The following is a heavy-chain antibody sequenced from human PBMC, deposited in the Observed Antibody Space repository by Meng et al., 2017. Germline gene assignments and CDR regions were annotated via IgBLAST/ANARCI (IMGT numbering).Heavy chain of an antibody. CDR1: GGTFSSYA. V-gene: IGHV1-69*06. CDR2: IIPIFGTA. Sequence: SVKVSCKASGGTFSSYAISWVRQAPGQGLEWMGGIIPIFGTANYAQKFQGRVTITADKSTSTAYMELSSLRSEDTAVYYCARGGYYGSGQIFDYWGQGTLVTGLL. D-gene: IGHD3-10*01. J-gene: IGHJ4*02. CDR3: ARGGYYGSGQIFDY.